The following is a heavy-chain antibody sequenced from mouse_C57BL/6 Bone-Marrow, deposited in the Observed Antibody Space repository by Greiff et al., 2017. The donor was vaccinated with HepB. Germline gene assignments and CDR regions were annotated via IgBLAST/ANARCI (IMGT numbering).Heavy chain of an antibody. Sequence: QVQLQQSGPELVKPGASVKISCKASGYAFSSSWMNWVKQRPGKGLEWIGRIYPGDGDTNYNGKFKGKATLTADKSSSTAYMQLSSLTSEDSAVYFCARSGDDGYYEEYYYAMDYWGKGTSVTVSS. V-gene: IGHV1-82*01. D-gene: IGHD2-3*01. J-gene: IGHJ4*01. CDR3: ARSGDDGYYEEYYYAMDY. CDR2: IYPGDGDT. CDR1: GYAFSSSW.